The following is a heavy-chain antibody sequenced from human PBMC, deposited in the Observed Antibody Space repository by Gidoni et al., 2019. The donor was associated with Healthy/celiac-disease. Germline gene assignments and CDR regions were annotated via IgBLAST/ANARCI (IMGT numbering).Heavy chain of an antibody. J-gene: IGHJ3*02. CDR3: AREDSLGGSYGSAFDI. Sequence: QVQLVQSGAEVQTPGSSVTVSCKASGGTFSIYAISWVRQAPGQGLEWMGRIIPILGIANYAQKFQGRVTITADKSTSTAYMELSSLRSEDTAVYYCAREDSLGGSYGSAFDIWGQGTMVTVSS. CDR1: GGTFSIYA. D-gene: IGHD1-26*01. V-gene: IGHV1-69*04. CDR2: IIPILGIA.